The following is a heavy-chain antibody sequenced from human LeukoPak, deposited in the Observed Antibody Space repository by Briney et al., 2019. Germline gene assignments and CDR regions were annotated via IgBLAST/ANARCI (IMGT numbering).Heavy chain of an antibody. Sequence: GGSLRLSCAASGFTFSSYAMHWVRPAPGKGLEWVAVISYDGSNKYYADSVKGRFSISRDNSKNTLYLQMNSLRPEDTAVFYCAKGGGGSYLRFDYWGQGTLVTVSS. D-gene: IGHD1-26*01. CDR3: AKGGGGSYLRFDY. J-gene: IGHJ4*02. V-gene: IGHV3-30*04. CDR1: GFTFSSYA. CDR2: ISYDGSNK.